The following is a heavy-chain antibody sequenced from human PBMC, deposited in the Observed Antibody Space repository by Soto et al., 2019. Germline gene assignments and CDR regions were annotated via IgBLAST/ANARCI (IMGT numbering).Heavy chain of an antibody. Sequence: ASVKVSCKASGYTFTGYYIHWVRQAPGQGLEWMGWINPNSGGTNYAQKFQGWVTMTRDTSISTAYMELSRLRSDDTAVYYCARVGRITISFDAFDIWGQGKMVTVSS. V-gene: IGHV1-2*04. D-gene: IGHD3-3*01. CDR3: ARVGRITISFDAFDI. CDR2: INPNSGGT. J-gene: IGHJ3*02. CDR1: GYTFTGYY.